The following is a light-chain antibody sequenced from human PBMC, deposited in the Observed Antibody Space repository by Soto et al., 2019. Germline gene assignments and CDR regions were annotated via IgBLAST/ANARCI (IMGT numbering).Light chain of an antibody. CDR3: QQRSNWPPVT. V-gene: IGKV3-11*01. J-gene: IGKJ4*01. CDR1: QSVSSY. Sequence: EIVLTQSPATLSLSPGERATLSCRASQSVSSYLAWYQQKPGQAPRLLIYDASNRATGIPARFSGSGSGTAFTLTISSIEPEDFAMYYCQQRSNWPPVTFGGGTKVEIK. CDR2: DAS.